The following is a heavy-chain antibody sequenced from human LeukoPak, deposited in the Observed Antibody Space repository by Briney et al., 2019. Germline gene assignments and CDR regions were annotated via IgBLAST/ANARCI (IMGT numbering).Heavy chain of an antibody. Sequence: PGGSLRLSCAASGFTFSSYAMSWVRQAPGKGLEWVSAISGSGDSTYYADSVKGRFTISRDNSKNTLYLQMNSPRAEDTAVYYCAKDLLKESTGGSSDYWGQGTLVTVSP. J-gene: IGHJ4*02. CDR2: ISGSGDST. CDR1: GFTFSSYA. V-gene: IGHV3-23*01. CDR3: AKDLLKESTGGSSDY. D-gene: IGHD2-15*01.